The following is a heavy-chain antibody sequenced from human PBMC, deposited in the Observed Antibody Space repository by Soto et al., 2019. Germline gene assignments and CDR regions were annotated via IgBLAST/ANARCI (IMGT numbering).Heavy chain of an antibody. CDR1: GYTFTSYD. CDR3: TRGQGNH. V-gene: IGHV1-8*01. CDR2: MNPFSGNA. J-gene: IGHJ4*02. Sequence: QVQLVQSGAEVKKPGASVRVSCKASGYTFTSYDIYWVRQATGQALEWMGWMNPFSGNAVYTQKFQDRVTMTRDTSINTAYMEMSGLRSEDTAVYYCTRGQGNHWGQGSLVTVSS.